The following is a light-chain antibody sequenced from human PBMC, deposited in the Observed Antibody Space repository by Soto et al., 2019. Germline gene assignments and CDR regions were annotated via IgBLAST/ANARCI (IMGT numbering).Light chain of an antibody. Sequence: QSALTQPASVSGSPGQSITISCTGTSSDVGGYNYVSWYQQHPGKAPKLMIYDVSNRPSGVSNRFSGSKSGNTASLTISGLQAEDEADYYCRSYTSSSRIFGGGTKVTVL. CDR1: SSDVGGYNY. CDR2: DVS. J-gene: IGLJ2*01. V-gene: IGLV2-14*01. CDR3: RSYTSSSRI.